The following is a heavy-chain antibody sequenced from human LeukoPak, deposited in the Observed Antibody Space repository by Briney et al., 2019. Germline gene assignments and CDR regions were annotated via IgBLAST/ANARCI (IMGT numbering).Heavy chain of an antibody. CDR3: ARHLATTVTRGYSCHPMDV. V-gene: IGHV4-4*09. J-gene: IGHJ6*03. D-gene: IGHD4-17*01. CDR2: IAPSGSA. CDR1: GASISTYY. Sequence: SETLSLTCTASGASISTYYWSWIRQPPGEGLEWIAYIAPSGSAVYNPSLNSRLTVSVDTSKNQFSLQLASVTAADTAVYSCARHLATTVTRGYSCHPMDVWGKGTTVSVSS.